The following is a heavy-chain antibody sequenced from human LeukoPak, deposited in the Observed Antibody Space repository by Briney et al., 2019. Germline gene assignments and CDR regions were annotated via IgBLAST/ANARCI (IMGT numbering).Heavy chain of an antibody. J-gene: IGHJ4*02. CDR1: GFTFSSYA. Sequence: GGSLRLSCAASGFTFSSYAMSWVRQAPGKGLEWVSAISGSGGSTYYADSVKGRFTISRDNAKNSLYLQMDSLRAEDTAVYYCARGSTYYDSSGQVPFDYWGQGTLVTVSS. D-gene: IGHD3-22*01. CDR3: ARGSTYYDSSGQVPFDY. CDR2: ISGSGGST. V-gene: IGHV3-23*01.